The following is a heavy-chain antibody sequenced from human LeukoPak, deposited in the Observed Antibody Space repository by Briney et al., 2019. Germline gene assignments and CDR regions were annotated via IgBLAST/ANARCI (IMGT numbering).Heavy chain of an antibody. V-gene: IGHV4-59*08. CDR3: ARGYWFDL. Sequence: SETLSLTCSVSGASMRDYFWTWIRQSPGKGLEWIGYLHYSGSTSYNPSLKSRVATSVDVTKNQISLKLTSETAEDTAIYYCARGYWFDLWGQGTRVTVSS. CDR2: LHYSGST. CDR1: GASMRDYF. J-gene: IGHJ5*02.